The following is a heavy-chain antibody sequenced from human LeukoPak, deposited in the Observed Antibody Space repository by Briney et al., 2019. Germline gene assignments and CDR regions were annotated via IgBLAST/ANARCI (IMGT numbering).Heavy chain of an antibody. D-gene: IGHD6-13*01. CDR3: ARHTGSTWSTGY. CDR2: ISGSGGTT. J-gene: IGHJ4*02. V-gene: IGHV3-23*01. CDR1: GFTFSNYA. Sequence: GGSLRLSCAASGFTFSNYAMSWVRQAPGKGLEWVSAISGSGGTTYYADSVKGRFTISRDNSNNTLYLQMSSLRAGDTAVYYCARHTGSTWSTGYWGQGTLITVSS.